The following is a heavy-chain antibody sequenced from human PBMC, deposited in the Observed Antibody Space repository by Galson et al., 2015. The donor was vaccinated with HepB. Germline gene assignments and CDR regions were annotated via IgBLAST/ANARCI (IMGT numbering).Heavy chain of an antibody. CDR3: ARDYRVGATTWRNFDY. Sequence: SLRLSCAASGFTFSDYYMSWIRQAPGKGLEWVSYISSSSSYTNYADSVKGRFTISRDNAKNSLYLQMNSLRAEDTAVYYCARDYRVGATTWRNFDYWGQGTLVTVSS. J-gene: IGHJ4*02. V-gene: IGHV3-11*06. CDR2: ISSSSSYT. D-gene: IGHD1-26*01. CDR1: GFTFSDYY.